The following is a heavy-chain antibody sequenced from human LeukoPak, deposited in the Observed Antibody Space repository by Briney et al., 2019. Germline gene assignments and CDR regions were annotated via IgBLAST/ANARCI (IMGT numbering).Heavy chain of an antibody. CDR3: ARESVTDIPRQSDAFDI. D-gene: IGHD2-21*02. CDR2: IKSDGSST. CDR1: GFTFSSHW. V-gene: IGHV3-74*01. Sequence: PGGSLRLSCAASGFTFSSHWMHWVRQAPGKGLVWVSRIKSDGSSTSYAESVKGRFTISRDNAKNTLYLQMNNLRVEDTAVYYCARESVTDIPRQSDAFDIWGQGTLVTVS. J-gene: IGHJ3*02.